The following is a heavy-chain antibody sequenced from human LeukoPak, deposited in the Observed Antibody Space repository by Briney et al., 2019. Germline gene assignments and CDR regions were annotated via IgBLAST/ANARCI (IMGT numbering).Heavy chain of an antibody. CDR1: GFTVSSNY. CDR3: ASSGSGSFNWFDP. CDR2: IYSGGST. Sequence: GGSLRLSCAASGFTVSSNYMSWVRQAPGKGLEWVSVIYSGGSTYYADSVKGRFTISRDNSKNTLYLQMNSLRAEDTAVYYCASSGSGSFNWFDPWGQGTLVTDSS. V-gene: IGHV3-53*01. D-gene: IGHD3-10*01. J-gene: IGHJ5*02.